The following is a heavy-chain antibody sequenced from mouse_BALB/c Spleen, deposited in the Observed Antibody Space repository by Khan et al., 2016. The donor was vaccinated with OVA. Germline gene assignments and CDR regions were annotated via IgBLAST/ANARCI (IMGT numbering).Heavy chain of an antibody. CDR1: GFSLTSYG. V-gene: IGHV2-9*02. J-gene: IGHJ4*01. D-gene: IGHD2-3*01. CDR2: IWAGGST. Sequence: VQLQESGPGLVAPSQSLSITCTVSGFSLTSYGVHWVRQPPGKGLEWLGVIWAGGSTNYHSALMSRLSISRDKSKSQVFLKMNSLQTGDTATYYCARGDGYYEDAMDYWGQGTSVTVSS. CDR3: ARGDGYYEDAMDY.